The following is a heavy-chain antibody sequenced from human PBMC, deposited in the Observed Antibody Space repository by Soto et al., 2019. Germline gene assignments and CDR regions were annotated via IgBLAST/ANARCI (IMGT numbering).Heavy chain of an antibody. V-gene: IGHV3-7*05. CDR1: GFTLSAYW. D-gene: IGHD6-13*01. CDR2: INRDGSKK. J-gene: IGHJ3*02. Sequence: EVQLEESGGDLVQPGGSLRLSCAASGFTLSAYWMTWVRQAPGKGLEWVANINRDGSKKSYLDSVRGRFTISRDNVGNSLYLQMDCLRAYDTALYYCARDVSPGSSSLYLDAFDIWGQGTMVTVSS. CDR3: ARDVSPGSSSLYLDAFDI.